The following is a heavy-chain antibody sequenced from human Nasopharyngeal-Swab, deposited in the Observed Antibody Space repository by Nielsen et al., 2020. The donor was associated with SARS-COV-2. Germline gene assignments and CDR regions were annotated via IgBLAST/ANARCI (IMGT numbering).Heavy chain of an antibody. Sequence: GSLRLSCTVSGGSISSSSYYWGWIRQPPGKGLEWIGSLYYTGNTYYNPSLKSRVTISVDTSKNQFSLKLSSVTATDTAVYYCARHGGFGKNFDYWGQGTLVTVSS. V-gene: IGHV4-39*01. CDR1: GGSISSSSYY. D-gene: IGHD3-10*01. J-gene: IGHJ4*02. CDR3: ARHGGFGKNFDY. CDR2: LYYTGNT.